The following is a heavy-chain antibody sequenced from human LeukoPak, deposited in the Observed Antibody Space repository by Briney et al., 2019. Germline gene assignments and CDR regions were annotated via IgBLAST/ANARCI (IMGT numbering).Heavy chain of an antibody. CDR1: GGSISSYY. Sequence: SGTLSLTCTVSGGSISSYYWSWIRQPAGKGLEWIGRIYISGSTNYNPSLKSRVTMSVDTSKNQFSLKLSSVTAADTAVYYCARDRGTWNDDGFDYWGQGTLVTVSS. V-gene: IGHV4-4*07. J-gene: IGHJ4*02. D-gene: IGHD1-1*01. CDR2: IYISGST. CDR3: ARDRGTWNDDGFDY.